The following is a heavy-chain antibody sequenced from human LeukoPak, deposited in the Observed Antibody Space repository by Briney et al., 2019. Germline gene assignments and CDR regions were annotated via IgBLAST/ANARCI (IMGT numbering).Heavy chain of an antibody. D-gene: IGHD3-3*01. V-gene: IGHV1-69*13. CDR2: IIPIFGTA. CDR3: ARGPSGYYTGGTYGMDV. J-gene: IGHJ6*02. Sequence: SVKVSCKASGGTFSSYAISWVRQAPGQGLEWMGGIIPIFGTANYAQKFQGRVAITADESTSTAYMELSSLRSEDTAVYYCARGPSGYYTGGTYGMDVWGQGTTVTVSS. CDR1: GGTFSSYA.